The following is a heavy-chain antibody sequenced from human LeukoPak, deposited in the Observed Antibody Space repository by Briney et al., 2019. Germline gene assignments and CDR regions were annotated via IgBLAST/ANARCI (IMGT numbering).Heavy chain of an antibody. CDR2: ISSGSVTI. J-gene: IGHJ4*02. V-gene: IGHV3-48*02. D-gene: IGHD6-13*01. CDR1: GFTFSSYS. CDR3: ARDPRAGSWYYFDY. Sequence: PGGSLRLSCAASGFTFSSYSMNWVRQAPGKGLEWVSYISSGSVTIYYADSVKGRFTISRDNAKNSLYLQINSLRDEDTAVYYCARDPRAGSWYYFDYWGQGTLVTVSS.